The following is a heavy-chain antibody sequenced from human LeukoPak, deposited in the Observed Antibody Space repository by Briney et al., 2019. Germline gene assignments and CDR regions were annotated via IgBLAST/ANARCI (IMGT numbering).Heavy chain of an antibody. CDR3: TKRVKYGGTWDHFAD. V-gene: IGHV3-23*01. J-gene: IGHJ4*02. Sequence: PGESLRLSCAASGFTFRNYAMNWVRQAPGKGLEWVSTVNADGGNTYYADSVKGRFTISRDNSKSTLILQMNSLRVEDTALYYCTKRVKYGGTWDHFADWGQGTLVTVSS. CDR1: GFTFRNYA. CDR2: VNADGGNT. D-gene: IGHD1-26*01.